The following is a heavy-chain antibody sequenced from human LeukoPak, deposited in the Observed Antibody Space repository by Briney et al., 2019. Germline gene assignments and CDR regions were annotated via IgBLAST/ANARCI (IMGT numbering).Heavy chain of an antibody. CDR3: AKDSSTIVENWFDP. V-gene: IGHV3-23*01. CDR2: ISGSGGST. CDR1: GFTFSSYA. D-gene: IGHD5-24*01. J-gene: IGHJ5*02. Sequence: GGSLRLSCAASGFTFSSYAMSWVRQAPGKGLEWVSAISGSGGSTYYADSVKGRFTISRDNSKNTLYPQMSSLRAEDTAVYYCAKDSSTIVENWFDPWGQGTLVTVSS.